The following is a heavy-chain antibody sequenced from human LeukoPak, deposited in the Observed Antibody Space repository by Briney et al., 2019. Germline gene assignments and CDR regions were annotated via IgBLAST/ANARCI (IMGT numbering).Heavy chain of an antibody. CDR3: AKGMDYDYVWGSYHY. CDR2: ISYDGSNK. CDR1: GFTFSSYA. Sequence: GGSLRLSCAASGFTFSSYAMTWVRQAPGKGLEWVAVISYDGSNKYYADSVKGRFTISRDNSKNTLYLQMNSLRAEDTAVYYCAKGMDYDYVWGSYHYWGQGTLVTVSS. J-gene: IGHJ4*02. D-gene: IGHD3-16*02. V-gene: IGHV3-30*18.